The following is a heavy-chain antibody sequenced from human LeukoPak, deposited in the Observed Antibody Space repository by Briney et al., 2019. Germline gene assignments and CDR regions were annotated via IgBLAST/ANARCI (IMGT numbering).Heavy chain of an antibody. CDR1: GGSISSSPYY. CDR3: ARGAYFGSGNVFDL. D-gene: IGHD3-10*01. CDR2: IYYSGTT. Sequence: SSETLSLTCTVSGGSISSSPYYWGWIRQPPGKGLEWIVSIYYSGTTHYNPSLESRVTISVNTSKNQFSLKLASVTAADTALYYCARGAYFGSGNVFDLWGQGTMVTVSS. V-gene: IGHV4-39*07. J-gene: IGHJ3*01.